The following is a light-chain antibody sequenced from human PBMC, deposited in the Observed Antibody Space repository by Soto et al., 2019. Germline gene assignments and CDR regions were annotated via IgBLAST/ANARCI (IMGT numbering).Light chain of an antibody. V-gene: IGLV6-57*04. CDR3: QSYDGGIRV. Sequence: NFMLTQPHSVSESPGKTVTISCTRSSGSIASNFVQWYQQRPGSAPTIVIYEDNRRPSGVPDRFSGSIDSSSTSASLTISELQTEDEADYYCQSYDGGIRVFGGGTKLTVL. CDR2: EDN. CDR1: SGSIASNF. J-gene: IGLJ3*02.